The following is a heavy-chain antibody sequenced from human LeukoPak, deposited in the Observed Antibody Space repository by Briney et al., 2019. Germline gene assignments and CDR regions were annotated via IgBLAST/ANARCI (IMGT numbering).Heavy chain of an antibody. CDR3: AGGNAFDV. CDR2: ILHTGKT. V-gene: IGHV4-38-2*02. J-gene: IGHJ3*01. CDR1: GYSIKNGYY. Sequence: SETLSLTCSVSGYSIKNGYYWDWIRQAPGKGLEWLGSILHTGKTFYNPSLKSRLTLSVDTSKNQFSLNLRSVTASDTAVYYCAGGNAFDVWGQGTMVTVSS.